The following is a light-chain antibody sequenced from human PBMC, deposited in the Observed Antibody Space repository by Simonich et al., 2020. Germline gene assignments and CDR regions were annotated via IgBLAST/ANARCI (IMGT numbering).Light chain of an antibody. Sequence: SALTQPPSASGSPGQSVIISCTGTSSDVGGYNYVSWYQQHPGKAPKLMIYEVSKRPSGVPDRFSGSKSGNTASLTVSGLQAEDEADYYCSSYAGSNLWVFGGGTKLTVL. CDR3: SSYAGSNLWV. V-gene: IGLV2-8*01. CDR2: EVS. CDR1: SSDVGGYNY. J-gene: IGLJ3*02.